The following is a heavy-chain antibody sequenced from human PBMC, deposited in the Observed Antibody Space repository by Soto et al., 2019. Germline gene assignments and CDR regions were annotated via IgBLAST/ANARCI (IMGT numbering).Heavy chain of an antibody. CDR3: ARGLYYYDSSAYYSP. CDR2: ISSSSSYI. Sequence: PGGSLILSCAASGFTFSSYSMNWVRQAPGKGLEWVSSISSSSSYIYYADSVKGRFTISRDNAKNSLYLQMNSLRAEDTAVYYCARGLYYYDSSAYYSPWGQGTLVTVSS. CDR1: GFTFSSYS. J-gene: IGHJ5*02. D-gene: IGHD3-22*01. V-gene: IGHV3-21*01.